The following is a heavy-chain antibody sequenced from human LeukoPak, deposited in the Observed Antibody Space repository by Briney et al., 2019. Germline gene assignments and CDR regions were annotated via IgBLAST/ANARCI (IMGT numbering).Heavy chain of an antibody. J-gene: IGHJ4*02. Sequence: KPSETLSLTCTASGGSISSYYWSWIRQSPGKGLEWIGYISHSGTTNYKYSLRSRVTISVDTSKKQFSLKLSSVTAADVAIYFCATQRDHSDYVFDFWGQGTLVTVSS. CDR1: GGSISSYY. D-gene: IGHD4-11*01. CDR3: ATQRDHSDYVFDF. V-gene: IGHV4-59*01. CDR2: ISHSGTT.